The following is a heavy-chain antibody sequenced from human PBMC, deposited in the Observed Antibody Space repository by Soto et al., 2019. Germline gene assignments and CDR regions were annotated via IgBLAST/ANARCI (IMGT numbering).Heavy chain of an antibody. V-gene: IGHV4-34*01. CDR2: INHSGST. CDR3: ARERLWFRGSRLLYNWFDP. D-gene: IGHD3-10*01. Sequence: QVQLQQWGAGLLKPSETLSLTCAVYGGSFSGYYWSWIRQPPGKGLEWIGEINHSGSTNYNPSLXGRVTISVDTXXNXFXXKLSSVTAADTAVYYCARERLWFRGSRLLYNWFDPWGQGTLVTVSS. J-gene: IGHJ5*02. CDR1: GGSFSGYY.